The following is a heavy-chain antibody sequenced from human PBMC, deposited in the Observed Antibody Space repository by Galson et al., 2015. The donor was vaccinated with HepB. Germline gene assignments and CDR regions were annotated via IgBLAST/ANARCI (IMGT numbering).Heavy chain of an antibody. Sequence: SLRLSCAASGFTFSSYNMNWVRQAPGKGLDWISYISATRTTIDYADSVKGRFIISRDNAKNSLFLQMNSLRVEDTAVYYCARDSRATFGEPNWFHPWGQGTLVIVSS. CDR3: ARDSRATFGEPNWFHP. V-gene: IGHV3-48*01. J-gene: IGHJ5*02. CDR2: ISATRTTI. CDR1: GFTFSSYN. D-gene: IGHD3-3*01.